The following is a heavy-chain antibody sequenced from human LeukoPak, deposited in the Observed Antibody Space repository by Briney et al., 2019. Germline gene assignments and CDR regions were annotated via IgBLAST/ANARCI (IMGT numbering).Heavy chain of an antibody. CDR3: ARVSSITYSDY. CDR1: GYSLTSYW. CDR2: IYPGDSDT. J-gene: IGHJ4*02. D-gene: IGHD1-14*01. V-gene: IGHV5-51*01. Sequence: GESLKISCKGSGYSLTSYWNGRGPQSSGKGLELSGIIYPGDSDTRYSPSFQGQVTISPDKSISTAYLQWSSLKASDTAMYYCARVSSITYSDYWGQGTLVTVSS.